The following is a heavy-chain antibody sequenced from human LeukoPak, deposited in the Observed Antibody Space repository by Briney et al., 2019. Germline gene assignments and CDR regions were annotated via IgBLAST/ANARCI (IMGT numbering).Heavy chain of an antibody. V-gene: IGHV1-69*06. CDR2: IIPIFGTA. J-gene: IGHJ6*03. D-gene: IGHD6-19*01. CDR1: GGTFSSYA. CDR3: ARRVSDSSGWYSHYYYYMDV. Sequence: SVKVSCKASGGTFSSYAISWVRQAPGQGLEWMGGIIPIFGTANYAQKFQGRVTITADKSTSTAYMELSSLRSEDTAVYYCARRVSDSSGWYSHYYYYMDVWGKGTTVTVSS.